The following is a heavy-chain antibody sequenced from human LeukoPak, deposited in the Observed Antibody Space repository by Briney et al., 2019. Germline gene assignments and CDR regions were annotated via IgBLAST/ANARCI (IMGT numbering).Heavy chain of an antibody. J-gene: IGHJ4*02. CDR1: GFTFSSYS. Sequence: GGSLRLSCAASGFTFSSYSMNWVRQAPGKGLDWVSSISSSSSYIYYADSVKGRFTISRDNAKNSLYLQMNSLRAEDTAVYYCARSAAAGTFYFDYWGQGTLVTVSS. CDR3: ARSAAAGTFYFDY. V-gene: IGHV3-21*01. CDR2: ISSSSSYI. D-gene: IGHD6-13*01.